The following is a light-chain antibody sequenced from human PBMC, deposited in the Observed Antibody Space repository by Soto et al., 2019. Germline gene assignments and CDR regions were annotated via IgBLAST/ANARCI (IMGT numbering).Light chain of an antibody. V-gene: IGKV3-20*01. CDR2: GAS. J-gene: IGKJ4*01. Sequence: EVVLTQSPGTLSLSPGERATLSCRASQSVSSYIAWYQQKPGQAPRLLISGASSRATGIPDRFSGSGSGTDFTLTISRLEPEDLAVYYCQQYGSSPGTFGGGTKVEIK. CDR3: QQYGSSPGT. CDR1: QSVSSY.